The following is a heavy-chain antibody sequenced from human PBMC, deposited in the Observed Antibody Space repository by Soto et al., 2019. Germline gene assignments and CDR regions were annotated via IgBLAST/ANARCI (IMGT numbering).Heavy chain of an antibody. V-gene: IGHV3-23*01. CDR1: GVTFTTNA. J-gene: IGHJ3*01. D-gene: IGHD6-19*01. CDR3: CKEASGWKSRASFEL. Sequence: VGSLRLSCVASGVTFTTNAMDWVRQAPGKGLEWVSFISGDDGSGNYADSVKGRFTISRDNSKNTLYLQMNSLRAEDTAIYYCCKEASGWKSRASFELWGRGTMVTVSS. CDR2: ISGDDGSG.